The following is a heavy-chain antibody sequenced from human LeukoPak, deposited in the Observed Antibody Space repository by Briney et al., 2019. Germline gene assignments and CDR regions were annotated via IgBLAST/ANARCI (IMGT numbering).Heavy chain of an antibody. V-gene: IGHV3-48*03. Sequence: PGGSLRLSCVVSGFTFRNEEMNRVRQVPGKGLEWVAYIGNTGSPINYGESVKGRFTISRDNAKNSLYLQMNSLRGDDTGIYYCARGGNYAPFDYWGQGALVAVSS. CDR2: IGNTGSPI. J-gene: IGHJ4*02. CDR1: GFTFRNEE. D-gene: IGHD1-26*01. CDR3: ARGGNYAPFDY.